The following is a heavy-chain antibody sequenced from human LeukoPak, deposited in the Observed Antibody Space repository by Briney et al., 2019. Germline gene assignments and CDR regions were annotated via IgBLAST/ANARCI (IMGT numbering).Heavy chain of an antibody. CDR2: ISSSGST. Sequence: SETLSLTCTVPGDSISSGDYYWSWIRQPAGKGLEWIGRISSSGSTNYNPSLKSRVTISVDTSKNQFSLKLSSVTAADTAVYYCATPGYSSGWYAGWFDPWGQGTLVTVSS. J-gene: IGHJ5*02. V-gene: IGHV4-61*02. D-gene: IGHD6-19*01. CDR3: ATPGYSSGWYAGWFDP. CDR1: GDSISSGDYY.